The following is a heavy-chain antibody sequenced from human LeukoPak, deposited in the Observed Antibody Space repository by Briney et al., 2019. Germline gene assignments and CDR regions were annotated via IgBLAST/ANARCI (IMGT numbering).Heavy chain of an antibody. D-gene: IGHD6-19*01. V-gene: IGHV3-20*04. J-gene: IGHJ4*02. CDR2: INWNGGST. Sequence: GGSLRLSCAASGFPFDDYGMNWVRQVPGKGLEWDSGINWNGGSTGYADSVKGRFTISRDNAKNPLYLQMNSLRAEDTALYYCARADRAVAGTSDYWGQGTLVTVSS. CDR1: GFPFDDYG. CDR3: ARADRAVAGTSDY.